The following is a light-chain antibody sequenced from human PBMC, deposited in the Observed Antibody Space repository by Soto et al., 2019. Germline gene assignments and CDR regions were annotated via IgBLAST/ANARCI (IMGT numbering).Light chain of an antibody. J-gene: IGKJ1*01. V-gene: IGKV3-20*01. CDR2: GAS. CDR3: QQYGGSPWT. CDR1: QSISSSY. Sequence: EIVLTQSPGTLSFSPGERGTLSCRPSQSISSSYLAWYQQKPGQAPRLLIYGASRRATGIADRFSGSGSGTDFTLTISRLDPEDFAVYYCQQYGGSPWTFGQGTKVDI.